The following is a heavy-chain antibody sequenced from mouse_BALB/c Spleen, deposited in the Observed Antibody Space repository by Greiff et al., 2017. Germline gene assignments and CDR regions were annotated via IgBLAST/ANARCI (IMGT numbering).Heavy chain of an antibody. Sequence: EVQVVESGGGLVKPGGSLKLSCAASGFTFSSYAMSWVRQSPEKRLEWVAEISSGGSYTYYPDTVTGRFTISRDNAKNTLYLEMSSLRSEDTAMYYCASHGNFDYWGQGTTLTVSS. CDR1: GFTFSSYA. J-gene: IGHJ2*01. CDR3: ASHGNFDY. D-gene: IGHD1-2*01. CDR2: ISSGGSYT. V-gene: IGHV5-9-4*01.